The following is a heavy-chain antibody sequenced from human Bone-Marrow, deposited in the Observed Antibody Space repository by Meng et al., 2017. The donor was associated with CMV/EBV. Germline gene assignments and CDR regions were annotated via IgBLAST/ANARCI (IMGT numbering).Heavy chain of an antibody. CDR1: GFTFTSSA. CDR2: IVVGSGNT. D-gene: IGHD4-11*01. CDR3: AALPMTTVSYNFDY. Sequence: SVKVSCKASGFTFTSSAVQWVRQARGQRLEWIGWIVVGSGNTNYAQKFQERVTITRDMSTSTAYMELSSLRSEDTAVYYCAALPMTTVSYNFDYWAQGTLVTVPS. J-gene: IGHJ4*02. V-gene: IGHV1-58*01.